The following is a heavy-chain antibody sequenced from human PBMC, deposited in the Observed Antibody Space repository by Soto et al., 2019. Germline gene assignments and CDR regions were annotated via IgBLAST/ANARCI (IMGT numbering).Heavy chain of an antibody. J-gene: IGHJ4*02. D-gene: IGHD7-27*01. CDR2: IIPILGIT. CDR3: ARGPNSRGGR. Sequence: QVQLVQSGAEVKKPGSSVKVSCKTSGGSFSSFHITWVRQAPGQGLEWMGRIIPILGITNYAQNFQGRVTITAEKSTNTAYRELNSLRSDDTAIYCWARGPNSRGGRWGQGTLVTVSS. CDR1: GGSFSSFH. V-gene: IGHV1-69*02.